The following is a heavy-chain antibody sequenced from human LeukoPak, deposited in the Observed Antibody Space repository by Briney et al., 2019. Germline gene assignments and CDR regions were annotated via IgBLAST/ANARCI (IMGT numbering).Heavy chain of an antibody. CDR2: IGPNSGGT. J-gene: IGHJ4*02. CDR3: ARDQARTTTWYLYMNY. D-gene: IGHD3/OR15-3a*01. CDR1: GYSFTGYY. V-gene: IGHV1-2*06. Sequence: ASVKVSCKASGYSFTGYYIHWVRQAPGQGPEWMGRIGPNSGGTNSAQKFQARVTLTRDTSIATVYMELSSLRSNDTAVYYCARDQARTTTWYLYMNYWGQGTLVTVSS.